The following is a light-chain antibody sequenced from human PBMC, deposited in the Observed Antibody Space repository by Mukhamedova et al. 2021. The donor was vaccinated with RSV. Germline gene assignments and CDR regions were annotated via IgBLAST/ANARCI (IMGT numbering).Light chain of an antibody. V-gene: IGKV1-5*03. Sequence: WYQRRVHGKAPKLLIYKASSLESVVPSRFSGSGSGTEFTLTISSLQPDDFATYYCQQYNSYPWTFGQGTKVEIK. J-gene: IGKJ1*01. CDR2: KAS. CDR3: QQYNSYPWT.